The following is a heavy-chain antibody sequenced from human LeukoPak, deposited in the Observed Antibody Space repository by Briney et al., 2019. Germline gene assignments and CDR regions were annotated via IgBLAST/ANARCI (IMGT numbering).Heavy chain of an antibody. V-gene: IGHV3-23*01. CDR1: GFTFSSYA. J-gene: IGHJ4*02. Sequence: GGSLRLSCAASGFTFSSYAMSWVRQAPGKGLEWVSAISGSGGSTYYADSVKGRFTISRDNSKNTLYLQMDSLRAEDTAVYYCARDLGYSSAWYGYYWGQGTLVTVSS. CDR3: ARDLGYSSAWYGYY. CDR2: ISGSGGST. D-gene: IGHD6-19*01.